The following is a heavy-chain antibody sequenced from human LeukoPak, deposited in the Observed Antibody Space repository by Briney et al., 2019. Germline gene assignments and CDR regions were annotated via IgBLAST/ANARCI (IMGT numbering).Heavy chain of an antibody. V-gene: IGHV3-9*01. CDR1: GFTFDDYA. D-gene: IGHD3-9*01. CDR3: ARGSLRYFDWSVLDY. Sequence: GRSLRLSCAASGFTFDDYAMHWVRQAPGKGLEWVSGISWNSGSIGYADSVKGRFTISRDNAKNSLYLQMNSLRAEDTALYYCARGSLRYFDWSVLDYWGQGTLVTVSS. CDR2: ISWNSGSI. J-gene: IGHJ4*02.